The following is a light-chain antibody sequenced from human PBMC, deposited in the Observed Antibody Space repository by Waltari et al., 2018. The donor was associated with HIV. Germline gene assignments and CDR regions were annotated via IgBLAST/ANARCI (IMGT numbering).Light chain of an antibody. V-gene: IGLV4-69*01. CDR1: SGHSSYA. CDR3: QTWGTGIQV. Sequence: QLVLTQSPSASAPLRASFKLTCTLSSGHSSYALAWPQQQPEKGPRYLMKLNSDGSHSKGDGIPDRFSGSSSGAERYLTISSLQSEDEADYYCQTWGTGIQVFGGGTKLTVL. J-gene: IGLJ2*01. CDR2: LNSDGSH.